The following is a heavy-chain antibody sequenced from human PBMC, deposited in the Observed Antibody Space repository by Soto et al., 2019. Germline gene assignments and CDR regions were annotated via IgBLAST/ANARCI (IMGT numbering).Heavy chain of an antibody. Sequence: EAQLVESGGGVVKPGGSLRLSCAASGFTFSNAWMSWVRQAPGKGLEWVGRIKSKTDGGTTDYAAPVKGRFTISRDDSKNTLYLQMNSLKTEDTAVYYCTTDSLVLRFLEWAFDPWGQGTLVTVSS. D-gene: IGHD3-3*01. CDR1: GFTFSNAW. J-gene: IGHJ5*02. V-gene: IGHV3-15*01. CDR2: IKSKTDGGTT. CDR3: TTDSLVLRFLEWAFDP.